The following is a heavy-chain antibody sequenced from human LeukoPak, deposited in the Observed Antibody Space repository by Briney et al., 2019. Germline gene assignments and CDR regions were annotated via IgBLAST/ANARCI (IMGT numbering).Heavy chain of an antibody. Sequence: PSETLSLTCAVSGGSISSGGYSWSWIRQPPGKGLEWIGYIYHSGSTYYNPSLKSRVTISVDRSKNQFSLKLSSVTAADTAVYYCARGDYGGNGGSDAFDIWGQGTMVTVSS. CDR3: ARGDYGGNGGSDAFDI. D-gene: IGHD4-23*01. CDR2: IYHSGST. J-gene: IGHJ3*02. V-gene: IGHV4-30-2*01. CDR1: GGSISSGGYS.